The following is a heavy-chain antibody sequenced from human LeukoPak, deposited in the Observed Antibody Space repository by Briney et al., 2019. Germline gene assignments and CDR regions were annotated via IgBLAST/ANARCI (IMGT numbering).Heavy chain of an antibody. Sequence: GGSLSLSCVASGFTFSNYGIHWVRQAPGKGLEWVAFIRSNGSKKYYADSVKGRFTISRDNSKNTVYLQMNSLRDEDTAVYYCAKEGSFYYDSSGYYAWDHWGQGTLVTVSS. D-gene: IGHD3-22*01. CDR2: IRSNGSKK. CDR3: AKEGSFYYDSSGYYAWDH. J-gene: IGHJ4*02. CDR1: GFTFSNYG. V-gene: IGHV3-30*02.